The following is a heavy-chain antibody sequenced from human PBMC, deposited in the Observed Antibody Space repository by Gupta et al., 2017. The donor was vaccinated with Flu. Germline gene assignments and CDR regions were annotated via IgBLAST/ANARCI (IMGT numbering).Heavy chain of an antibody. CDR3: ARDPPGIAASGGG. CDR2: MYSGGST. D-gene: IGHD6-13*01. J-gene: IGHJ4*02. V-gene: IGHV3-66*02. Sequence: EMQVVESGGGLVQPGGSLRLSCAASGFTVGNNYMNWLRQAPGKGLEWISLMYSGGSTNYADSVKGRFTISRDSSKNTLYLQMNSLRVEDTAVYYCARDPPGIAASGGGGGQGTLVTVSS. CDR1: GFTVGNNY.